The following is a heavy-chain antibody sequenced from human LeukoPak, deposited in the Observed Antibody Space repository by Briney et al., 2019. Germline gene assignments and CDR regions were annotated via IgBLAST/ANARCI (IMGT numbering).Heavy chain of an antibody. CDR1: RGSISSYY. CDR3: ARGSRGGYTWFDP. Sequence: SETQSLTCTVSRGSISSYYWSWIRQSPGKGLEWVGCIHYRGTTNYNPSLQGRVTISVDTSKNQFSLRLNSVTAADTAVYYCARGSRGGYTWFDPWGQGTLVIVSS. V-gene: IGHV4-59*01. D-gene: IGHD3-16*01. CDR2: IHYRGTT. J-gene: IGHJ5*02.